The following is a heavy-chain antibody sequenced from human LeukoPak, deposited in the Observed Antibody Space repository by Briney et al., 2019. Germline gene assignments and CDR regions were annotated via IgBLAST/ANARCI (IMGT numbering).Heavy chain of an antibody. D-gene: IGHD1-26*01. V-gene: IGHV5-51*01. CDR3: ARRRDLYSGSYYPFDY. CDR2: IYPGDSDA. CDR1: GYSFNSYW. J-gene: IGHJ4*02. Sequence: GASLQISCKGSGYSFNSYWIGWVRPMPGKGLKWMGIIYPGDSDARYSPSFQGQVTISADKSISTAYLQWSSLKASDTGMYYCARRRDLYSGSYYPFDYWGQGTLVTVSS.